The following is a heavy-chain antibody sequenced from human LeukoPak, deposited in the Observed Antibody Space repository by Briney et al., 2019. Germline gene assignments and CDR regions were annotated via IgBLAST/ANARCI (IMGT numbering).Heavy chain of an antibody. D-gene: IGHD6-19*01. Sequence: SETLSLTCTVSGYSISSGYYWGWIRQPPGKGLEWIGSIYHSGSTYYNPSLKSRVTISVDTSKNQFSLKLSSVTVADTAVYYCAREGVAGYVWGKGTTVTVSS. CDR1: GYSISSGYY. J-gene: IGHJ6*04. CDR3: AREGVAGYV. CDR2: IYHSGST. V-gene: IGHV4-38-2*02.